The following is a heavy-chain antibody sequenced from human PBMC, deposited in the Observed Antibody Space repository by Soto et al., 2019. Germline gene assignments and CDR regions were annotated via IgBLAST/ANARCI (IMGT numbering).Heavy chain of an antibody. Sequence: GGSLKISCAASGFTFTSYSMSWVRQVPGKGLEWVSAICGSGSGTCYTASLKGRFTISRDNSKNTPYLQRNSLRAADTAVYYCAKDNRGWYLGYYFDYWGQGTPVTVS. CDR1: GFTFTSYS. D-gene: IGHD6-19*01. CDR2: ICGSGSGT. CDR3: AKDNRGWYLGYYFDY. J-gene: IGHJ4*02. V-gene: IGHV3-23*01.